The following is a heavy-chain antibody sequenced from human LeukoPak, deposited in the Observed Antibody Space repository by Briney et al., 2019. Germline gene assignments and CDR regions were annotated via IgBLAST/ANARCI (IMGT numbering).Heavy chain of an antibody. V-gene: IGHV3-33*06. D-gene: IGHD4-17*01. CDR1: GFTFSSYG. CDR2: IWYDGSNK. Sequence: AGGSLRLSCAASGFTFSSYGMHWVRQAPGKGLEWVAVIWYDGSNKYYADSVKGRFTISRDNSKNTLYLQMNSLRAEDTAVYYCAKLHDYGDYDVGYFDYWGQGTLVTASS. CDR3: AKLHDYGDYDVGYFDY. J-gene: IGHJ4*02.